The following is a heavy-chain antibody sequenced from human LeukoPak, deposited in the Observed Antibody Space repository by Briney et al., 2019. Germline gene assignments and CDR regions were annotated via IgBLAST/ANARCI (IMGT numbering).Heavy chain of an antibody. CDR1: GGTFSSYA. CDR3: ARLPEYCSSASCYRA. D-gene: IGHD2-2*02. CDR2: IIPIFGTA. J-gene: IGHJ5*02. V-gene: IGHV1-69*13. Sequence: SVKVSCKASGGTFSSYAISWVRQAPGQGLEWMGGIIPIFGTANYAQKFQGRVTITADESTSTAYMELSSLRSEDTAVYYCARLPEYCSSASCYRAWGQGTLVTVSS.